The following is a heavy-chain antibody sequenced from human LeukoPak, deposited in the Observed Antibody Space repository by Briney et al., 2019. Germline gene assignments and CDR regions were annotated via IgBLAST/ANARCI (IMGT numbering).Heavy chain of an antibody. D-gene: IGHD1-14*01. CDR2: VGHGGSGE. CDR1: GFIFRNYG. Sequence: GGSLRLSCVASGFIFRNYGIHWVRQAPGKGLEWVAFVGHGGSGEYYADSVKGRFTISRDNSKNSLYLQMTSLRVEDTAVYYCAKSRAPTAAPDAFHIWGQGTMVTVSS. CDR3: AKSRAPTAAPDAFHI. J-gene: IGHJ3*02. V-gene: IGHV3-30*02.